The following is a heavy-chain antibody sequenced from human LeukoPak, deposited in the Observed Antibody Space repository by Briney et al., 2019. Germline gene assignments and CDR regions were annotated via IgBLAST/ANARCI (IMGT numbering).Heavy chain of an antibody. V-gene: IGHV1-18*01. CDR1: GYTFTSYG. Sequence: ASVKVSCKASGYTFTSYGISWVRQAPGQGLEWMGWISAYNGNTNYAQKLQGRVTMTTDTSTSTAYMELRSLRSDDTAVYYCARERLVYYDSSGYYPLDYWGQGTLVTVSS. CDR2: ISAYNGNT. CDR3: ARERLVYYDSSGYYPLDY. J-gene: IGHJ4*02. D-gene: IGHD3-22*01.